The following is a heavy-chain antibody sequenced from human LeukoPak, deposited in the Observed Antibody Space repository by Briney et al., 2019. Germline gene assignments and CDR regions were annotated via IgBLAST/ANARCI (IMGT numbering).Heavy chain of an antibody. D-gene: IGHD3-9*01. CDR1: GYTFTSYA. V-gene: IGHV1-3*01. CDR2: INAGNGNT. J-gene: IGHJ1*01. CDR3: ARVLRYFDSAEYFQH. Sequence: ASVKVSCKASGYTFTSYAMHWVRQAPGQRLEWMGWINAGNGNTKYSQKFQSRVTITRDTSASTAYMELSSLRSEDTAVYYCARVLRYFDSAEYFQHWGQGTLVTVSS.